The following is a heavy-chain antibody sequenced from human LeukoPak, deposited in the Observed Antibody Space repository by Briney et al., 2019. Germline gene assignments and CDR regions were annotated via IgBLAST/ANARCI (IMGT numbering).Heavy chain of an antibody. J-gene: IGHJ3*02. V-gene: IGHV1-18*01. Sequence: ASVKVSCKASGYTFTSYGISWVRQAPGQGLEWMGWISAYNGNTNYAQKLQGRVTMTTDTSTSTAYMELRSLRSVDTAVYYCARDYRAARRGAFDIWGQGTMVTVSS. CDR3: ARDYRAARRGAFDI. D-gene: IGHD6-6*01. CDR1: GYTFTSYG. CDR2: ISAYNGNT.